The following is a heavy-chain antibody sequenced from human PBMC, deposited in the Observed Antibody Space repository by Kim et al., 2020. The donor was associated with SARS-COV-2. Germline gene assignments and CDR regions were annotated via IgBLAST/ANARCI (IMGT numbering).Heavy chain of an antibody. CDR2: ISASGAAT. J-gene: IGHJ4*02. V-gene: IGHV3-23*01. D-gene: IGHD3-9*01. CDR3: AKRYGNSWFYFGS. CDR1: GFTFGDNG. Sequence: GGSLRLSCVASGFTFGDNGMGWVRRAPGQGLEWVSAISASGAATYYADSVKGRFTISRDTSRNTLYLQMNILRAEDTAVYYCAKRYGNSWFYFGSWGQGTLVTVSS.